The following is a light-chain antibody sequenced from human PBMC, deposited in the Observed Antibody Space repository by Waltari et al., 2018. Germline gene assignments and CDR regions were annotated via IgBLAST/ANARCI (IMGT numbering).Light chain of an antibody. CDR1: SSDVGTSDL. J-gene: IGLJ2*01. V-gene: IGLV2-23*02. CDR2: EVS. CDR3: CSYAGSSTPVV. Sequence: QSALTQPASVSGSPGPSTATPCTGTSSDVGTSDLCSWYQHTPGKAPNPIIFEVSDWPSGVSNRFSGSKSGNTASLTISGLQPEDEADYYCCSYAGSSTPVVFGGGTKLTVL.